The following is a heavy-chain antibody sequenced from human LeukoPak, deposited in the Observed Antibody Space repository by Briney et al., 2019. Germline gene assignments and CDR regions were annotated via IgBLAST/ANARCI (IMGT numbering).Heavy chain of an antibody. CDR3: AREDGGKADI. CDR2: ISSSNNTI. V-gene: IGHV3-48*02. Sequence: PGGSLRLSCAASGFTFSGYSMNWVRQAPGKGLEWVSYISSSNNTIDYADSVKGRFSISRDNAKNSLYLQMKSLRDEDTAVYYCAREDGGKADIWGQGTMVTVSS. CDR1: GFTFSGYS. J-gene: IGHJ3*02. D-gene: IGHD4-23*01.